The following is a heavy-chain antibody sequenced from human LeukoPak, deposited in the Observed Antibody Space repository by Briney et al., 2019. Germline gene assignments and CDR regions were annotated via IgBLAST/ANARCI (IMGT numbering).Heavy chain of an antibody. D-gene: IGHD3-3*01. CDR2: ISYDGSNK. Sequence: GGSLRLSCAASGFIFSSYAMHWVRQAPGKGLEWVAVISYDGSNKYYADSVKGRFTISRDNSKNTLYLQMNSLRAEDTAVYYCAKRGLDFWSGYFLFDYWGQGTLVTVSS. CDR3: AKRGLDFWSGYFLFDY. V-gene: IGHV3-30-3*02. CDR1: GFIFSSYA. J-gene: IGHJ4*02.